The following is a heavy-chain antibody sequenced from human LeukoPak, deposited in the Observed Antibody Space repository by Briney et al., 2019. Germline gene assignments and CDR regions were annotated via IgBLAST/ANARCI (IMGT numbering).Heavy chain of an antibody. J-gene: IGHJ4*02. Sequence: PGGSLRLSCAASGFTFSSYAMSWVRQAPGKGLEWVSAISGSGGSTYYADSVKGRFTISRDNSKNTLYLQMNSLRAEDTAVYYCARPRGNWNYRFDYWGQGTLVTVSS. CDR1: GFTFSSYA. V-gene: IGHV3-23*01. D-gene: IGHD1-7*01. CDR3: ARPRGNWNYRFDY. CDR2: ISGSGGST.